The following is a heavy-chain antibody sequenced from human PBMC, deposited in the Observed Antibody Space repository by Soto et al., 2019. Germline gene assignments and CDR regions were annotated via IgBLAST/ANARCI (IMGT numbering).Heavy chain of an antibody. V-gene: IGHV3-33*01. D-gene: IGHD1-26*01. CDR1: GFTFRGYG. J-gene: IGHJ4*02. CDR2: VRFDGSNI. CDR3: ARGGVGGTVFFGYFDY. Sequence: QVQLVESGGGVVQPGKSLRLSCAASGFTFRGYGMHWVRQAPGKGLEWVAVVRFDGSNIYYGDAVKGRFTISRDNSKDTLYLQMNSLRAEDTAVYYCARGGVGGTVFFGYFDYWGQGTLITVSS.